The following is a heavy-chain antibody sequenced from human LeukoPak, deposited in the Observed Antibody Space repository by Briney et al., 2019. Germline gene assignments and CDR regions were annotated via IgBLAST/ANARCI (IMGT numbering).Heavy chain of an antibody. D-gene: IGHD2/OR15-2a*01. Sequence: GGSLTLSCSASGFTFSSYVMHWVRQAPGKGLEWVAIISYDGSNEYYADSVRGRFTVSRDNSKNTLYLQMNSLRSEDTAVYYCARGGFFYYTTFYRAVQDYWGQGTPVTVSS. CDR3: ARGGFFYYTTFYRAVQDY. CDR1: GFTFSSYV. J-gene: IGHJ4*02. V-gene: IGHV3-30*04. CDR2: ISYDGSNE.